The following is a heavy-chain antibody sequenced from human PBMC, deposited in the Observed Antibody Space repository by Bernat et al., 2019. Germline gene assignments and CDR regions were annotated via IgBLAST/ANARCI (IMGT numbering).Heavy chain of an antibody. V-gene: IGHV3-23*01. CDR1: GFTFSSYA. D-gene: IGHD2-15*01. Sequence: EVQLLESGGGVEQPGGSLRLSCAASGFTFSSYAMSWVRQAPGKGPEWVSGISGSGGSTYYADSVKGRFTITRDKSMNTLYLQMNSLRVEDTAVYYCAKGWFFHLRFCYKCFDLWGRGTLVTVSS. J-gene: IGHJ2*01. CDR2: ISGSGGST. CDR3: AKGWFFHLRFCYKCFDL.